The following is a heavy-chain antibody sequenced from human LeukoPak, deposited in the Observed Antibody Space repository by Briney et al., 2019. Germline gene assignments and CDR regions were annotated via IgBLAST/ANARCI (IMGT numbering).Heavy chain of an antibody. Sequence: GGSLRLSCAASGFTFSSYSMNWVRQAPGKGLEWVSYISFSGSTMSYADSVKGRFTISRDNAKKSLYLQMNSLRAEDTAVYYCARGVPIDYWGQGTLVTVSS. CDR1: GFTFSSYS. J-gene: IGHJ4*02. CDR3: ARGVPIDY. V-gene: IGHV3-48*04. CDR2: ISFSGSTM. D-gene: IGHD1-1*01.